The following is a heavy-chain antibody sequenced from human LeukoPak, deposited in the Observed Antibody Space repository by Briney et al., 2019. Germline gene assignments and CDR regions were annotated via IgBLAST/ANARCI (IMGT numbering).Heavy chain of an antibody. Sequence: SETLSLTCTVSGGSISSGDYYWSWIRQPPGKGLEWIAYMYYSGSTYYNPSLKSRVTMSADTSKNQLSLTLSSVTAAGTAVYYCARPYYYDSRIDPWGQGILVTVSS. D-gene: IGHD3-22*01. CDR1: GGSISSGDYY. CDR3: ARPYYYDSRIDP. J-gene: IGHJ5*02. V-gene: IGHV4-30-4*01. CDR2: MYYSGST.